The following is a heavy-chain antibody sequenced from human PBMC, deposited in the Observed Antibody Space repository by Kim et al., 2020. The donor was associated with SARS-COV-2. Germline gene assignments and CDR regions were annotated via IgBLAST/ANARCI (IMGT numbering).Heavy chain of an antibody. CDR2: ISYDGYNK. J-gene: IGHJ4*02. CDR1: GFSFSIYA. V-gene: IGHV3-30-3*01. CDR3: VFYYGSGTYYVPFDY. Sequence: GGSLRLYCAASGFSFSIYAMHWVRQAPGKGLEWVAVISYDGYNKYYADSVKGRFTISRDNSENTLYLQMISLRVEDTAVYYCVFYYGSGTYYVPFDYWGQGTLVTVSS. D-gene: IGHD3-10*01.